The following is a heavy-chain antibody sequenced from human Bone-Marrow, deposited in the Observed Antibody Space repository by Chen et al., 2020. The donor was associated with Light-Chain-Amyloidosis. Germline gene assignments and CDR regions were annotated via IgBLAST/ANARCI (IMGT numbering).Heavy chain of an antibody. Sequence: QVKLVESGGGVVQPGRSLRLSSAASGFIFSNYDMHWVRQAPGKGLEWVAVSWFDGMKHHAETVQGLFAICSDNSKHALGLQMHSLTAEVTAVYFCARDSGITDCNSGRCYTDNCFDLWGQGILVSVS. J-gene: IGHJ5*02. D-gene: IGHD2-2*02. V-gene: IGHV3-33*01. CDR1: GFIFSNYD. CDR2: SWFDGMK. CDR3: ARDSGITDCNSGRCYTDNCFDL.